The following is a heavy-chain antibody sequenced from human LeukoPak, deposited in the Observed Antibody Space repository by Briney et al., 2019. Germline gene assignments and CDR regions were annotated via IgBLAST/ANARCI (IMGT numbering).Heavy chain of an antibody. Sequence: PGGSLRLSCAASGFTFSSYSMNWVRQAPGKGLEWVSYITTSSNSIYAESVKSRFTISRDNAKSSLYLQMNSLRAEDTAVYYCARDNGLWASPPDYWGQGTLVTVSS. CDR1: GFTFSSYS. J-gene: IGHJ4*02. D-gene: IGHD3-16*01. V-gene: IGHV3-48*01. CDR2: ITTSSNSI. CDR3: ARDNGLWASPPDY.